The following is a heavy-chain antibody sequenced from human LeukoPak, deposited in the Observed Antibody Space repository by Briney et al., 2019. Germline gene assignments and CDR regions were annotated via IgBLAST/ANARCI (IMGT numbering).Heavy chain of an antibody. D-gene: IGHD6-19*01. CDR1: GFTFSSYW. CDR2: INSDGTST. CDR3: SRVPSGCFAFDI. Sequence: PGGSLRLSCVASGFTFSSYWMHWVRQVPGKGLVWVSRINSDGTSTSYADSVKGRFTISRDNAKNTLYLQMNSLRAEDTAVYYCSRVPSGCFAFDIWGQGTMVTVSS. J-gene: IGHJ3*02. V-gene: IGHV3-74*01.